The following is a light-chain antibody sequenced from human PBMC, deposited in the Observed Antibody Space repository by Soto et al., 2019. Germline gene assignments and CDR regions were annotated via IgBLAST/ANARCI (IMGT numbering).Light chain of an antibody. CDR1: SSDVGSYNL. J-gene: IGLJ2*01. V-gene: IGLV2-23*01. Sequence: QSALTQPASVSRSPGQSITISCTGTSSDVGSYNLVSWYQQHPGKAPKLMIYEGSKRPSGVSNRFSGSKSGNTASLTISGHQAEDEPVYYCCSYAGSSTVVFGGGTKVTVL. CDR3: CSYAGSSTVV. CDR2: EGS.